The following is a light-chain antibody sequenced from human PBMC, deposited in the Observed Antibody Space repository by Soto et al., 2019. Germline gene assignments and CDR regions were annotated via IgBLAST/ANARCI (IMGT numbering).Light chain of an antibody. CDR3: QQYGSSPWT. CDR2: GAS. CDR1: QSVSSN. J-gene: IGKJ1*01. V-gene: IGKV3D-15*02. Sequence: EIVMTHSPATLSVSPWERATLSCRASQSVSSNLAWYQQKPGQAPRLLIYGASTRATGIPARFSGSGSGTDFTLTINSLAPEDFAVYYRQQYGSSPWTFGQGTKVDIK.